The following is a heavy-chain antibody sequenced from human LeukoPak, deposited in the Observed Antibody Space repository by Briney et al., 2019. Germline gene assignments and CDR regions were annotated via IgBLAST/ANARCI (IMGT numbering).Heavy chain of an antibody. Sequence: GGSLRLSCAASGFTFSSYGMHWVRQAPGKGLEWVAFIRYDGSNKYYADSVKGRFTISRDNSKNTLYLQMNSLRAADTAVYYCAKDGGSGWYFDYWGQGTLVTVSS. J-gene: IGHJ4*02. CDR3: AKDGGSGWYFDY. V-gene: IGHV3-30*02. CDR2: IRYDGSNK. CDR1: GFTFSSYG. D-gene: IGHD6-19*01.